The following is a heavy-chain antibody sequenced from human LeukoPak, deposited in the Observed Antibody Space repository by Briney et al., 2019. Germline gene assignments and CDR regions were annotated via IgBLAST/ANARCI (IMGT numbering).Heavy chain of an antibody. D-gene: IGHD3-22*01. Sequence: SETLSLTCTVSGGSISSGDYYWSWIREPPGKGLEWIGYIYYSGSTYYNPSLKSRVTISVDTSKNQFSLKLSSVTAADTAVYYCARRSYYYDSSGYFDYWGQGTLVIVSS. V-gene: IGHV4-30-4*01. CDR2: IYYSGST. CDR3: ARRSYYYDSSGYFDY. CDR1: GGSISSGDYY. J-gene: IGHJ4*02.